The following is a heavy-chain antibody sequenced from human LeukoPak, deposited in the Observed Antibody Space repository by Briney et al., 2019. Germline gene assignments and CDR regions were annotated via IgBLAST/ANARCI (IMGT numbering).Heavy chain of an antibody. CDR3: ARDIPYSGAYEYVS. V-gene: IGHV3-7*01. D-gene: IGHD4-11*01. CDR1: GFTFSRQW. Sequence: PGGSLRLSCAASGFTFSRQWMSWVRQAPGKGLEWVANIKEEGSEKYYLESVKGRFTISRDNAKNSLNLQMNSLRAEDTAVYYCARDIPYSGAYEYVSWGQGTLVTVSS. CDR2: IKEEGSEK. J-gene: IGHJ5*02.